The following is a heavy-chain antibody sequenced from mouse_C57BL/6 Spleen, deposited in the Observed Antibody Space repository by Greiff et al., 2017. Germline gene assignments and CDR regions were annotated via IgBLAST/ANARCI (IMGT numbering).Heavy chain of an antibody. CDR2: INPDYGTT. D-gene: IGHD1-1*01. Sequence: VQLQQSGPELVKPGASVKISCKASGYSFTDYNMNWVKQSHGKSLEWIGVINPDYGTTSYNQKFKGKATLTVDQSSSTAYMQLSSLTAEDSAVYYCARGDYGSGRDYWGQGTTLTVSS. CDR1: GYSFTDYN. V-gene: IGHV1-39*01. J-gene: IGHJ2*01. CDR3: ARGDYGSGRDY.